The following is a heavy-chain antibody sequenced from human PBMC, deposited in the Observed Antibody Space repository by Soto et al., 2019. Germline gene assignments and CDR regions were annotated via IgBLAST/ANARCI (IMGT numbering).Heavy chain of an antibody. CDR1: GDSISSNY. Sequence: ETLSLTCTVSGDSISSNYWSWIRQPPGKGLEWIGYISNSGYTNYNPSLKSRVTISVDTSKNQFSLKLSSVTAADTAVYYCARKNDYYDYWGQGTRVTVSS. CDR2: ISNSGYT. CDR3: ARKNDYYDY. J-gene: IGHJ4*02. V-gene: IGHV4-59*01.